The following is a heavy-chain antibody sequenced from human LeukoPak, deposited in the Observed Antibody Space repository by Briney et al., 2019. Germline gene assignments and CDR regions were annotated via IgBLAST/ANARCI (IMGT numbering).Heavy chain of an antibody. J-gene: IGHJ5*02. V-gene: IGHV3-23*01. CDR2: LSCGGDIK. Sequence: PGGSLRLSCAASGITFSSYAMSWVRQAPGKGLEWVSGLSCGGDIKYYADSVKGRFTISRDTSKNTLYLQMNSLRAEDTAVSYCAKDLVGIPAGLFDPWGQGTLVTVSS. CDR1: GITFSSYA. D-gene: IGHD2-2*01. CDR3: AKDLVGIPAGLFDP.